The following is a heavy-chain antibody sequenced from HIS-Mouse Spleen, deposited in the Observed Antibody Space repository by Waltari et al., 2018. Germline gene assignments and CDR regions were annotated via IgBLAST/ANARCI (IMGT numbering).Heavy chain of an antibody. CDR1: GRPISSSSYY. J-gene: IGHJ2*01. CDR2: IYYSGST. D-gene: IGHD6-13*01. Sequence: QLQLQESGPGLVKPSETLSLPRPVSGRPISSSSYYWVVVRPPPGKGLEWLGIIYYSGSTYYNPSLKSRVTISVDTSKHQFSLKLSSVTAADTAVYYCAREIPYSSSWYDWYFDLWGRGTLVTVSS. CDR3: AREIPYSSSWYDWYFDL. V-gene: IGHV4-39*07.